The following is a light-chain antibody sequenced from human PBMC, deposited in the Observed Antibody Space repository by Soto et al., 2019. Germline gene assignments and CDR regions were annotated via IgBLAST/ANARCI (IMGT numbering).Light chain of an antibody. Sequence: QSVLTQPASLSGSPGQSITISCTGTGSDVGGYDYVSWYQHHPGKAPKVMIYEVTNRPSGVSNRFSGSKSGNTASLTISGLLAEDEADYYRSSYTSSSTYVLGTGTKVTVL. CDR1: GSDVGGYDY. CDR2: EVT. V-gene: IGLV2-14*01. J-gene: IGLJ1*01. CDR3: SSYTSSSTYV.